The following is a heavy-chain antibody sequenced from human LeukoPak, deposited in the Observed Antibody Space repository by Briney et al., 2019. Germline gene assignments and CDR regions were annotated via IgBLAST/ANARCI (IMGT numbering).Heavy chain of an antibody. Sequence: ASVKVSCKASGYTFTGYYMHWVRQAPGQGLEWMGWINPNSGGTNYAQKFQRRVTMTRDTSISTAYMELSRLRSDDTAVYYCARDEGGSDDAFDIWGQGTMVTVSS. D-gene: IGHD3-10*01. CDR2: INPNSGGT. CDR3: ARDEGGSDDAFDI. V-gene: IGHV1-2*02. J-gene: IGHJ3*02. CDR1: GYTFTGYY.